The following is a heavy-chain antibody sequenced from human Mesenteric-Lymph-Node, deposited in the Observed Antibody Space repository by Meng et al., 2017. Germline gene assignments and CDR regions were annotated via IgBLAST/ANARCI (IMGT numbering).Heavy chain of an antibody. CDR1: GFTFRSYG. V-gene: IGHV3-66*02. J-gene: IGHJ4*02. D-gene: IGHD5-24*01. Sequence: GESLKISCAASGFTFRSYGMRWLRQAPGKGLEWVSVIYSGGSTYYADSVKGRFTISRDNSKNTLYLQMNSLRAEDTAVYYCARDLGDGYNSNPPYWGQGTLVTVSS. CDR2: IYSGGST. CDR3: ARDLGDGYNSNPPY.